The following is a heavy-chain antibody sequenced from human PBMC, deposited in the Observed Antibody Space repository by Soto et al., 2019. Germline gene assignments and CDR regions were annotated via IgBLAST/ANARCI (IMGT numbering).Heavy chain of an antibody. CDR2: INHSGST. J-gene: IGHJ4*02. D-gene: IGHD3-10*01. CDR3: ARDYLGDYGSGWGY. CDR1: GGSFSGYY. V-gene: IGHV4-34*01. Sequence: QVQLQQWGAGLLKPSETLSLTCAVYGGSFSGYYWSWIRQPPGKGLEWIGEINHSGSTNYNPSLKSRVTISVHTSKNQLSLKLRSVTAADAAVYYRARDYLGDYGSGWGYWGQGTLVTVSS.